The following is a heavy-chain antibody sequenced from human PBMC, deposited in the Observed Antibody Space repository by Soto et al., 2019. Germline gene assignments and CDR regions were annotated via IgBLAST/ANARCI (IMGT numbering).Heavy chain of an antibody. J-gene: IGHJ6*02. CDR1: GYTFTGYY. CDR3: ASDCPYSSSWYRDYYYGMDV. V-gene: IGHV1-2*02. D-gene: IGHD6-13*01. CDR2: INPNSGGT. Sequence: ASVKVSCKASGYTFTGYYMHWVRQAPGQGLEWMGWINPNSGGTNYAQKFQGRVTMTRDTSISTAYMELSRLRSDDTAVYYCASDCPYSSSWYRDYYYGMDVWGQGTTVTVS.